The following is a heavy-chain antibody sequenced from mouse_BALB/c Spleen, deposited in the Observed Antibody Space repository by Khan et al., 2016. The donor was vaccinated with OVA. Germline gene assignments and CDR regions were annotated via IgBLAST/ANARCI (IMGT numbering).Heavy chain of an antibody. V-gene: IGHV1-20*02. CDR1: GYSFTGYF. CDR2: INPHFGET. J-gene: IGHJ2*01. Sequence: VQLQQPGPELVKPGASVKISCKASGYSFTGYFMHWVMQSHGKSLEWIGRINPHFGETFYNQKFVDKATLTVDESSSTAHLELRSLASEDSAVYYCARSDGSDFDYWGQGTTLTVSS. CDR3: ARSDGSDFDY. D-gene: IGHD1-1*01.